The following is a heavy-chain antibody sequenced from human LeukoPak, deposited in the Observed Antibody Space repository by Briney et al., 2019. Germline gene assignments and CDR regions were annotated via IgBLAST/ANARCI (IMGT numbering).Heavy chain of an antibody. Sequence: GGSLRLSCAASGFTFSSYGMHWVRQAPGKGLEWVAFIRYDGTNKYYADSVKGRFTISRDNSKNTLYLQMNSLRAEDTAVYYCAKLDKAFWTGYYNYSDYWGQGTLVTVSS. J-gene: IGHJ4*02. V-gene: IGHV3-30*02. D-gene: IGHD3/OR15-3a*01. CDR2: IRYDGTNK. CDR3: AKLDKAFWTGYYNYSDY. CDR1: GFTFSSYG.